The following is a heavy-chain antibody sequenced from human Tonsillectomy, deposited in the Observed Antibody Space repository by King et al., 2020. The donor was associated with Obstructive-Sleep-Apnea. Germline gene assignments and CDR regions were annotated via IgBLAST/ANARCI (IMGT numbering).Heavy chain of an antibody. CDR2: INPRGGST. CDR3: ARGGLSYGAYNWFDP. D-gene: IGHD1-26*01. Sequence: QLVQSGAEVKKPGASVKVSCKASGYTFTSYYMHWVRQAPGQGLEWMGIINPRGGSTSYAQKFQGRVTMTRDKSTSTVYMELSSLGSEDTSVYYCARGGLSYGAYNWFDPWGQGTLVTDSS. J-gene: IGHJ5*02. V-gene: IGHV1-46*01. CDR1: GYTFTSYY.